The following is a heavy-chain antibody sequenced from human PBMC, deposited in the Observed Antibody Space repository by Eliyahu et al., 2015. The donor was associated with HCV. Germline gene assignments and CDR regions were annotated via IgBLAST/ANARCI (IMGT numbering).Heavy chain of an antibody. CDR1: GGSISSYY. Sequence: QVQLQESGPGLVKPSETLSLTCTVSGGSISSYYWSWIRQPPGKGLEWIGXIHYSGSTHYXPXLKSRVALSVDTSKNQFSLXLSSVTAADTAVYYCASGGGGIAVTGTGGWFDPWGQGTLVTVSS. V-gene: IGHV4-59*01. CDR2: IHYSGST. J-gene: IGHJ5*02. CDR3: ASGGGGIAVTGTGGWFDP. D-gene: IGHD6-19*01.